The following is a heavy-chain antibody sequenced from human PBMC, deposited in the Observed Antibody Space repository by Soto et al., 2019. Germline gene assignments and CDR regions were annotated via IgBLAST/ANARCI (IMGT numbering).Heavy chain of an antibody. CDR1: GFTFSSYA. J-gene: IGHJ4*02. CDR2: ISYDGSNK. V-gene: IGHV3-30-3*01. Sequence: QVQLVESGGGVVQPGRSLRLSCAAYGFTFSSYAMHWVREAPGKGLEWVAVISYDGSNKYYADSVKGRYTISRENCKKTLYLQMNSLRAEHTAVYYCQRDFGYSSSWYNAYWGQGTMVTVSS. CDR3: QRDFGYSSSWYNAY. D-gene: IGHD6-13*01.